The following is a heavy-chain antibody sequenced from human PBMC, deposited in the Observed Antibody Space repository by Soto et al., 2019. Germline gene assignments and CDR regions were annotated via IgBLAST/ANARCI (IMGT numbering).Heavy chain of an antibody. CDR3: ATSQGRILHGSGSRRPWISPFDY. CDR2: IIPIFGTA. V-gene: IGHV1-69*13. D-gene: IGHD3-10*01. Sequence: SVKVSCKASGGTFSSYAISWVRQAPGQGLEWMGGIIPIFGTANYAQKFQGRVTITADESTSTAYMELSSLRSEDTAVYYCATSQGRILHGSGSRRPWISPFDYWGQGTLFTVSS. CDR1: GGTFSSYA. J-gene: IGHJ4*02.